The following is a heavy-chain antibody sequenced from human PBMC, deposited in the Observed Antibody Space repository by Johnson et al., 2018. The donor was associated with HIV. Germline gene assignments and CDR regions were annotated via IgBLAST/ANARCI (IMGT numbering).Heavy chain of an antibody. D-gene: IGHD3-3*01. V-gene: IGHV3-9*01. CDR2: ISWNSGSI. CDR3: ARGRTVVSVFDI. CDR1: GFTFDDYA. J-gene: IGHJ3*02. Sequence: VQLVESGGGLVQPGRSLRLSCAASGFTFDDYAMHWVRQAPGKGLEWVSGISWNSGSIGYADSVKGRFTISRDNAKNSLYLQMNSLRAEDTALYYCARGRTVVSVFDIWGQGTMVTVSS.